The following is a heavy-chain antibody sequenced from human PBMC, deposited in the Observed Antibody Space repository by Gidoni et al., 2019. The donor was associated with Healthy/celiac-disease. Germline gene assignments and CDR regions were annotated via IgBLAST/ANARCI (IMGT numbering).Heavy chain of an antibody. CDR3: ARPGLGGGYGMDV. D-gene: IGHD7-27*01. CDR2: IYYSGST. Sequence: QLQLQESGPGLVKPSETLSLTCTVSGGSIRSSSYYWGWIRQPPGKGLEWIGSIYYSGSTYYNPSLKSRVTISVDTSKNQFSLKLSSVTAADTAVYYCARPGLGGGYGMDVWGQGTTVTVSS. CDR1: GGSIRSSSYY. J-gene: IGHJ6*02. V-gene: IGHV4-39*01.